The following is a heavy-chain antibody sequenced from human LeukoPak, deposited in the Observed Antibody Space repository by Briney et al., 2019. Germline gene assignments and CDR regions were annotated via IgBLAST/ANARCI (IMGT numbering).Heavy chain of an antibody. Sequence: PSQTLSLTCTVSGGSISSSGYYWSWIRQHPGKGLEWIGYIYYSGSTYYNPSLKSRVTISVDTSKNQFSLKLSSVTAADTAVYYCASLCSGGSCYSWSLDYWGQGTLVTVSS. D-gene: IGHD2-15*01. V-gene: IGHV4-31*03. CDR3: ASLCSGGSCYSWSLDY. CDR2: IYYSGST. CDR1: GGSISSSGYY. J-gene: IGHJ4*02.